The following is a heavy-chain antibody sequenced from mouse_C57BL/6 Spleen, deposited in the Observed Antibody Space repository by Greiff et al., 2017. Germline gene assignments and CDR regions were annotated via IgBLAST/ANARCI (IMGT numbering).Heavy chain of an antibody. CDR3: ARCSNYDY. CDR2: IDPYDSYT. CDR1: GYTFTSYW. Sequence: QVQLQQPGAELVMPGASVKLSCKASGYTFTSYWLHWVKQRPGQGLEWIGEIDPYDSYTNYNQKFKGKSTLTVDKSSSTASMQLSSLTSEDSAFYYSARCSNYDYWGQGTTLTVSS. D-gene: IGHD2-5*01. V-gene: IGHV1-69*01. J-gene: IGHJ2*01.